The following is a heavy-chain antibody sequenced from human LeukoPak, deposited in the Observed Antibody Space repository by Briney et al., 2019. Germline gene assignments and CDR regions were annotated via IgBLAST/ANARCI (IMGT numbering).Heavy chain of an antibody. CDR1: GCSISSGYY. CDR3: ARYSRGVGAASDY. CDR2: IYHSGST. V-gene: IGHV4-38-2*01. Sequence: SKTLSLTCAVSGCSISSGYYRGWNRQPPGKGLEWIGSIYHSGSTYYNPSLKSRVTISVDTSNYQFSLKLSSVTAVDTAVYYCARYSRGVGAASDYWGQGTLVTVSS. J-gene: IGHJ4*02. D-gene: IGHD2-15*01.